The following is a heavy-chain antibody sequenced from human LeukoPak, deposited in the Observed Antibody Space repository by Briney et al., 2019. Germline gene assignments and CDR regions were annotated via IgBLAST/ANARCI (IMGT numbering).Heavy chain of an antibody. CDR3: AKATTVVTGPDY. D-gene: IGHD4-23*01. V-gene: IGHV3-30*18. Sequence: GGSLRLSCAASGFIFSTYGMHWIRQAPGRGLEWAAVISYDGSNKYHADSVKGRFTISRDNSKNTLYLQMNSLRAEDTAVYYCAKATTVVTGPDYWGQGTLVTVSS. CDR1: GFIFSTYG. CDR2: ISYDGSNK. J-gene: IGHJ4*02.